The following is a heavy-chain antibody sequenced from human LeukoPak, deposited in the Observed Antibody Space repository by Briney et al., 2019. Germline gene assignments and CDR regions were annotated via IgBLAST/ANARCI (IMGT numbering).Heavy chain of an antibody. J-gene: IGHJ6*03. CDR3: ARSGYSPYYYYYMDV. CDR2: IYYSGST. D-gene: IGHD5-18*01. V-gene: IGHV4-31*01. Sequence: SETLSLTCTVSGGSISSGGYYWSWIRQHPGKGLEWIGYIYYSGSTYYNPSLKSQVTISVDTSKNQFSLKLSSVTAADTAVYYCARSGYSPYYYYYMDVWGKGTTVTVSS. CDR1: GGSISSGGYY.